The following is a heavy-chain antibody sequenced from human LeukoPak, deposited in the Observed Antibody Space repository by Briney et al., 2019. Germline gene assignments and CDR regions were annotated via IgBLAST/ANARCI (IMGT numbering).Heavy chain of an antibody. D-gene: IGHD6-13*01. CDR1: GYTFTSYY. V-gene: IGHV1-46*01. CDR3: ARANSSSWYLYY. J-gene: IGHJ4*02. Sequence: VASVTVSCTASGYTFTSYYMHWVRQAPGQGLEWMGIINPSGGSTSYARKFQGRVTMTRDTSTSTVYMELSSLRSEDTAVYYCARANSSSWYLYYWGQGTLVTVSS. CDR2: INPSGGST.